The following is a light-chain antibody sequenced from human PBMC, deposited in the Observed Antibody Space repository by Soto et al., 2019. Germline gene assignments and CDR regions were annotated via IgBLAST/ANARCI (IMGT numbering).Light chain of an antibody. CDR1: QSVSGW. Sequence: DTQMTQSPCTMSASFLDTVTVSCRASQSVSGWLAWYQQKPGEAPKLLIYDASALPRGVPSRFSGSGSGTKFTLTIASLQPDDFATYYCQQYETFSGTFGPGTKVDI. V-gene: IGKV1-5*01. CDR3: QQYETFSGT. CDR2: DAS. J-gene: IGKJ1*01.